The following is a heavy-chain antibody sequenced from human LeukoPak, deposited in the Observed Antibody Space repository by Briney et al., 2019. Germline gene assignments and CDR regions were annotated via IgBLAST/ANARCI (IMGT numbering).Heavy chain of an antibody. J-gene: IGHJ4*02. V-gene: IGHV3-43*02. CDR1: GFTFGDYA. D-gene: IGHD4-11*01. CDR3: PKVGYSNYFDY. CDR2: ISGDGGST. Sequence: GGSLRLSCAASGFTFGDYAMHWVRQAPGKGLEWVSLISGDGGSTYYADSVKGRFTISRDNSKNSLYLQMNSPRTEDTALYYCPKVGYSNYFDYWGQGTLVTVSS.